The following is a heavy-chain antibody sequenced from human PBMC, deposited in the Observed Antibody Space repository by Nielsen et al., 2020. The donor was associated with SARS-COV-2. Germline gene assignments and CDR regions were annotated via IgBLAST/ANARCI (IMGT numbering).Heavy chain of an antibody. V-gene: IGHV1-18*01. CDR2: VSAYNGDT. D-gene: IGHD3-22*01. J-gene: IGHJ4*02. CDR1: GYTFRNYG. CDR3: ARSYYDGSGYWGAMDY. Sequence: ASVKVSCKASGYTFRNYGISWVRQAPGQGLEWMGWVSAYNGDTNYAQKVQGRVTMTTDTSTSTAYMELRSLISDDTAVYYCARSYYDGSGYWGAMDYWGQGTLVTVSS.